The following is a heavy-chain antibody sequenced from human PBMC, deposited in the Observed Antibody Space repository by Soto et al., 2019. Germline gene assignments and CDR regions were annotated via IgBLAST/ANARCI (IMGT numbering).Heavy chain of an antibody. J-gene: IGHJ4*02. CDR3: ATSTGWPGYDF. V-gene: IGHV4-59*08. CDR1: GGSISRYY. CDR2: MHYSGNT. D-gene: IGHD2-8*02. Sequence: SETLSLTCSVSGGSISRYYCSWVRQPPGKGLEWIGHMHYSGNTRYNPSLKSRATVSLDTSKNQFSLKLSSVTAADTAVYYCATSTGWPGYDFWGQGTLVTVSS.